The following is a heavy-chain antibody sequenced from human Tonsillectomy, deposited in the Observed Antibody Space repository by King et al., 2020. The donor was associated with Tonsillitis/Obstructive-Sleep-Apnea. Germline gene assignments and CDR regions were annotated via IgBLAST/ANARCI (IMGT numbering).Heavy chain of an antibody. Sequence: VQLVQSGAEVKKPGESLKISCKGSGYSFTSYWIGWVRQMPGKGLEWMGIIYPGDSDTRYSPSFQGQVTIPADKSISTAYLQWSSLKASDTAMYYCASHEDTSGYYGAFDIWGQGTMVTVSS. V-gene: IGHV5-51*01. CDR1: GYSFTSYW. CDR3: ASHEDTSGYYGAFDI. J-gene: IGHJ3*02. CDR2: IYPGDSDT. D-gene: IGHD3-22*01.